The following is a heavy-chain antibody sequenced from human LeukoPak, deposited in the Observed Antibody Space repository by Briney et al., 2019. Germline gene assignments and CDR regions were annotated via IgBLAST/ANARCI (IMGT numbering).Heavy chain of an antibody. CDR3: AKDQVYYGSGRVNY. Sequence: GGSLRLSCAASGFTFSSYSMNWVRQAPGKGLEWVSAISGSGGSTYYADSVKGRFTISRDNSKNTLYLQMNSLRAEDTAVYYCAKDQVYYGSGRVNYWGQGTLVTVSS. D-gene: IGHD3-10*01. V-gene: IGHV3-23*01. J-gene: IGHJ4*02. CDR2: ISGSGGST. CDR1: GFTFSSYS.